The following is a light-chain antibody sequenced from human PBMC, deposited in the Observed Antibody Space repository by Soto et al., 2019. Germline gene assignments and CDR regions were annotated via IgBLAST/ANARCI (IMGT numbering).Light chain of an antibody. V-gene: IGKV1-17*03. J-gene: IGKJ1*01. CDR3: LQHYAYPWT. CDR1: QDISRF. CDR2: LAT. Sequence: DIQMTQSPSAVSASVGDRVTNTCRASQDISRFLVWFQQNPGKVPKRLVYLATALQNGAPSRFSGSDSGTEFNFTISSLQPEDFATYYCLQHYAYPWTFGQGTKVDIK.